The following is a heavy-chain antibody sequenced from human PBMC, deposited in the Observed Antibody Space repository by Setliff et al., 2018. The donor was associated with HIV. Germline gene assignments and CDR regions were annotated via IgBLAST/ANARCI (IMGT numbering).Heavy chain of an antibody. D-gene: IGHD6-19*01. CDR1: GFTFSSYE. CDR2: ISSSDNTI. J-gene: IGHJ3*02. CDR3: AKDFGYSSGWYLVSGTFDI. V-gene: IGHV3-48*03. Sequence: GGSLRLSCAASGFTFSSYEMNWVRQAPGKGLEWVSYISSSDNTIHYADSVRGRFTISRDNSKNTLYLQMNSLRAEDTAAYFCAKDFGYSSGWYLVSGTFDIWGQGTKVTVSS.